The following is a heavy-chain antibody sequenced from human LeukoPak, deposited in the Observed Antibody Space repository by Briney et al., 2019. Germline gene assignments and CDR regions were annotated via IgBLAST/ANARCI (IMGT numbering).Heavy chain of an antibody. Sequence: SETLSLTCTVSGGSISSGGYYWSWIRQRPGKGLEWIGYIYYSGSTYYNPSLKSRVTISVDTSKNQFSLKLSSVTAADTAVYYCARAEFGGVVVLDYWGQGTLVTVSS. CDR1: GGSISSGGYY. CDR2: IYYSGST. CDR3: ARAEFGGVVVLDY. D-gene: IGHD3-22*01. V-gene: IGHV4-31*03. J-gene: IGHJ4*02.